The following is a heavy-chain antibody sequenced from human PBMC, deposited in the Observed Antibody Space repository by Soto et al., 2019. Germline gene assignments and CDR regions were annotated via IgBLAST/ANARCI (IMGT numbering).Heavy chain of an antibody. CDR1: GGTFSSYT. V-gene: IGHV1-69*02. CDR3: ARTYSPFDY. CDR2: IIPILGIA. J-gene: IGHJ4*02. D-gene: IGHD6-13*01. Sequence: GASVKVSCKASGGTFSSYTISWVRQAPGQGLEWMGRIIPILGIANYAQKFQGRVTITRDTSASTAYMELSSLRSEDTAVYYCARTYSPFDYWGQGTLVTVSS.